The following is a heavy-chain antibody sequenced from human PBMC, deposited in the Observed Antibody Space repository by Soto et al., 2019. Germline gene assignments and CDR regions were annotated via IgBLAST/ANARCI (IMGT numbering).Heavy chain of an antibody. Sequence: PSQTLSLTCVISGDSVSSNSAAWNWIRQSPSRGLEWLGRTYYRSKWYNDYAVSVKSRITINPDTSKNQFSLQLNSVTPEDTAVYYCARDDVVPAARYYYYGMDVWGQGTTVTVSS. CDR2: TYYRSKWYN. CDR1: GDSVSSNSAA. CDR3: ARDDVVPAARYYYYGMDV. V-gene: IGHV6-1*01. D-gene: IGHD2-2*01. J-gene: IGHJ6*02.